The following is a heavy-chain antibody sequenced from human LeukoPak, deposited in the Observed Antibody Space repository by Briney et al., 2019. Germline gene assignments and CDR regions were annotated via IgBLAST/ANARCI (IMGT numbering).Heavy chain of an antibody. CDR1: GYTFTGYY. D-gene: IGHD1-26*01. J-gene: IGHJ4*02. Sequence: SSVKVSFKASGYTFTGYYMHWVRQAPGQGLEWMGWINPNSGGTNYAQKFQGRVTMTRDTSISTAYMELSRLRSDDTAVYYCARDFGEVGATPLDYWGQGTLVTVSS. CDR3: ARDFGEVGATPLDY. CDR2: INPNSGGT. V-gene: IGHV1-2*02.